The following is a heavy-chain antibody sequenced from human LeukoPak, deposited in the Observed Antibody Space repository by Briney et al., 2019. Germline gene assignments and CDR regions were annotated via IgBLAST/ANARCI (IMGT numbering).Heavy chain of an antibody. J-gene: IGHJ4*02. V-gene: IGHV1-8*01. CDR3: ARVDIVLMVYVG. Sequence: ASVKVSCKASGYTFTSYDINWVRQATGQGLEWMGWMNPNSGNTGYAQKFQGRVTMTRNTSISTAYMELSSLRSEDTAVYYCARVDIVLMVYVGWGQGTLATVSS. D-gene: IGHD2-8*01. CDR2: MNPNSGNT. CDR1: GYTFTSYD.